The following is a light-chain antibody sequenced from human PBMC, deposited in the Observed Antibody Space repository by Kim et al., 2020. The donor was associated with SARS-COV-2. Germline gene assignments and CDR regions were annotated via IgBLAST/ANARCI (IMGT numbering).Light chain of an antibody. CDR3: NSRDSSGNHAV. CDR2: GKH. J-gene: IGLJ7*01. Sequence: SSELTQDPAVSVALGQTVRITCQGDSLRSYYASWYQQKPGQAPVLVIYGKHNRPSGIPDRFSGYSSGNTASLTITGAQAEDEADYYCNSRDSSGNHAVFGGGTQLTVL. V-gene: IGLV3-19*01. CDR1: SLRSYY.